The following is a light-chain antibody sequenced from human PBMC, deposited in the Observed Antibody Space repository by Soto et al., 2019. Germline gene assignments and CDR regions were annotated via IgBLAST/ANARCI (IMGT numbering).Light chain of an antibody. CDR3: EQVSSYPLT. Sequence: IPLTQSPSSLSAYVGDRVTISCRTSQGISSHLAWYQQKPGEAPKLLIYDASTLQSGVPSRFSGSGSGADFTLTISSLQPEDCATYYCEQVSSYPLTFGGGTKVEI. CDR2: DAS. V-gene: IGKV1-9*01. J-gene: IGKJ4*01. CDR1: QGISSH.